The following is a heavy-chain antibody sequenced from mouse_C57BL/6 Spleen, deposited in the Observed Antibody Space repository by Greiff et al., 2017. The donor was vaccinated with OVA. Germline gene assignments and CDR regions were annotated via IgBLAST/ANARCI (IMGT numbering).Heavy chain of an antibody. CDR2: IYPRSGNT. CDR3: ARWKDYDDWYFDV. J-gene: IGHJ1*03. CDR1: GYTFTSYG. D-gene: IGHD2-4*01. Sequence: QVQLQQSGAELARPGASVKLSCKASGYTFTSYGISWVKQRTGQGLEWIGEIYPRSGNTYYNEKFKGKATLTADKSSSTAYMELRSLTSEDSAVYFCARWKDYDDWYFDVWGTGTTVTVSS. V-gene: IGHV1-81*01.